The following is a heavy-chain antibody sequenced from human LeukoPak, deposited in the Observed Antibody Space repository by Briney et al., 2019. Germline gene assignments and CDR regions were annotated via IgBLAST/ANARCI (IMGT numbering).Heavy chain of an antibody. CDR2: FAYSGTT. D-gene: IGHD6-19*01. J-gene: IGHJ3*02. Sequence: SETLSLTCTVSGGSISSYYWSWIRQPPGKGLEWIGHFAYSGTTSYNASLKSRVTISVDTSKNQFSLTLTSVTAADTAVYYCARPHSSGWYGVYDIWGQGTMVTVSS. V-gene: IGHV4-59*08. CDR1: GGSISSYY. CDR3: ARPHSSGWYGVYDI.